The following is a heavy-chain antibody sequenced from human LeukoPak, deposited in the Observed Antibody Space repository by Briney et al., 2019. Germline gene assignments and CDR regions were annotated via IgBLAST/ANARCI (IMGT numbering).Heavy chain of an antibody. V-gene: IGHV3-53*01. CDR3: ARGGYYPTLFAY. J-gene: IGHJ4*02. CDR1: GFTVSSNY. CDR2: IYSGGST. Sequence: GRSLRLSCAASGFTVSSNYMSWVRQAPGKGLEWVSVIYSGGSTYYADSVKGRFTISRDNSKNTLYLQMNSLRAEDTAVYYCARGGYYPTLFAYWGQGTLVTVSS. D-gene: IGHD3-10*01.